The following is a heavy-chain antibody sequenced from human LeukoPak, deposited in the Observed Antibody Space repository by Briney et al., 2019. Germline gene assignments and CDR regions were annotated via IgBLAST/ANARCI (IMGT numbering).Heavy chain of an antibody. CDR1: GFTFSSYA. CDR2: VSGSGGST. CDR3: AKDLDIVATITGN. V-gene: IGHV3-23*01. J-gene: IGHJ4*02. D-gene: IGHD5-12*01. Sequence: GGSLGLSCAASGFTFSSYARSWVRQAPGKGQEWVSGVSGSGGSTYYADSVKGRFTISRDNSKNTLYLQMNSLRAEDTAVYYCAKDLDIVATITGNWGQGTLVTVSS.